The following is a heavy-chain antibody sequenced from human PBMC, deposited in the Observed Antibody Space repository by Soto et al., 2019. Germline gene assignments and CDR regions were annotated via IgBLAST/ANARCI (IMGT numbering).Heavy chain of an antibody. CDR3: ETGCLGDLNVAFDI. V-gene: IGHV3-74*01. Sequence: GGSLRLSCAASAFTLSRYWMHWVRQAPGKGLVWVSRINSYGSSTDYADSVKGRFTISRDNAKNTLSLQMNSLRVEDTAVYYCETGCLGDLNVAFDIWGQGTMVTVSS. CDR2: INSYGSST. J-gene: IGHJ3*02. CDR1: AFTLSRYW.